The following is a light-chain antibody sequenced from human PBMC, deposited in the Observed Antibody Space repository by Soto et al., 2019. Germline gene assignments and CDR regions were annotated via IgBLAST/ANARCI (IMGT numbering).Light chain of an antibody. CDR2: DNN. V-gene: IGLV1-51*01. CDR1: NSNIGNNY. CDR3: GACDSSLHAGV. J-gene: IGLJ2*01. Sequence: QSVLTQPPSVSAAPGQKVTIACSGSNSNIGNNYVSWYQQCPGTAPKVLIYDNNKRPSGIPDRFSGSKSATSATLVVTGLQTGDEADYYCGACDSSLHAGVLGGGTNLTVL.